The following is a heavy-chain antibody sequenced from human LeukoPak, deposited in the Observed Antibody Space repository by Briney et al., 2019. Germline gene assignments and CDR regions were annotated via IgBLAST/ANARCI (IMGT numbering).Heavy chain of an antibody. CDR1: GGSISSSSYY. CDR3: ATPILTGYSIDY. J-gene: IGHJ4*02. V-gene: IGHV4-39*01. Sequence: SETLSLTCTVSGGSISSSSYYWGWIRQPPGKGLEWIGSISYSGSTHYNPSLKSRVTISVDMSKNQFSLKLSSVTAADTAVYYCATPILTGYSIDYWGQGTLVTVSS. CDR2: ISYSGST. D-gene: IGHD3-9*01.